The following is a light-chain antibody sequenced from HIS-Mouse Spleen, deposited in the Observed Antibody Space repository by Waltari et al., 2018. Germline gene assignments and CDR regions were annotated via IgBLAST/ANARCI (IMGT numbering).Light chain of an antibody. CDR3: QSADSSGTYVV. V-gene: IGLV3-25*03. Sequence: SYELTQPPSVSVSPGQTARITCSGAALPKQYAYWYQQKPGQAPVLVMYKDSERPSGIPERFSGSSSGTTVTLTISGVQAEDEADYYCQSADSSGTYVVFGGGTKLTVL. CDR2: KDS. J-gene: IGLJ2*01. CDR1: ALPKQY.